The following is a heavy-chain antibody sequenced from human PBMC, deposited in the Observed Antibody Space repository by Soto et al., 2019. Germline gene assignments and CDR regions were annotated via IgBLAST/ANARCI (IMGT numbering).Heavy chain of an antibody. V-gene: IGHV3-30*03. J-gene: IGHJ3*02. Sequence: QGQLVESGGDAVQPGRSLRLSCVGSGFTFKNHAMHWVRLAPGQGLEWVAYISYDGSNKAYGDSVQGRFTISRDNSKNTKMIRINSLRGLIASVSQYSTDSGTYDDFKSDSNGSFDIWARGTTITISS. CDR1: GFTFKNHA. CDR3: STDSGTYDDFKSDSNGSFDI. CDR2: ISYDGSNK. D-gene: IGHD3-3*01.